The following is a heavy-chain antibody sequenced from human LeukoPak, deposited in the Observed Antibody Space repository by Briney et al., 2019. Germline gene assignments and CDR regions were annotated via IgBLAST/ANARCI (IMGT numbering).Heavy chain of an antibody. CDR3: ARQGSDLYYYYGMDV. CDR1: GFTFSSYA. Sequence: PGGSLRLSCAASGFTFSSYAMHWVRQAPGQGLEWVAVLSHDRKIEIYGESVKGRFTISRDNSKNTLNLQMNSLRAEDTAVYYCARQGSDLYYYYGMDVWGQGTTVTVSS. V-gene: IGHV3-30*03. D-gene: IGHD3-10*01. CDR2: LSHDRKIE. J-gene: IGHJ6*02.